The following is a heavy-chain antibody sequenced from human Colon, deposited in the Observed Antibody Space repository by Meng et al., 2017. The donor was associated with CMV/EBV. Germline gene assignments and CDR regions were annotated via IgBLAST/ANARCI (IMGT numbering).Heavy chain of an antibody. CDR3: ARDSNLSGMAY. V-gene: IGHV4-4*07. D-gene: IGHD3-10*01. CDR2: VYISGNT. CDR1: GASIIGYY. Sequence: VQRRESGPGWVKPSGTLSPTCPVSGASIIGYYWRWLRQPAGKGLEWIGRVYISGNTNYNPSLKSRVTMSIDTSKNQLSLNIRSVTAADTAVYYCARDSNLSGMAYWGQGTLVTVSS. J-gene: IGHJ4*02.